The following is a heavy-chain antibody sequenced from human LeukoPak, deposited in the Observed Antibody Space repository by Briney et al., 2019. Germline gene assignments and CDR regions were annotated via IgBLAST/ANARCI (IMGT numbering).Heavy chain of an antibody. D-gene: IGHD5-24*01. V-gene: IGHV3-30-3*01. Sequence: GGSLRLSRAASGFTFSVSDMHWVRQAPGKGLEWVAVISYDGSNKYHADSVKGRFTISRDNSKNTLYLQMNSLRAEDTAVYYCARATRDGYNLGYYFDYWGQGTLVTVSS. CDR1: GFTFSVSD. CDR2: ISYDGSNK. J-gene: IGHJ4*02. CDR3: ARATRDGYNLGYYFDY.